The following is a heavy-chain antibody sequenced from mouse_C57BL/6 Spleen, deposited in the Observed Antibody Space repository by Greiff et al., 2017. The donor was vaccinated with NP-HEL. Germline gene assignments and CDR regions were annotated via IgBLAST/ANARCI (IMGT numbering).Heavy chain of an antibody. Sequence: QVQLQQPGAELVKPGASVKMSCKASGYTFTSYWITWVKQRPGQGLEWIGDIYPGSGSTNYNEKFKSKATLTVDTSSRTAYMQLSSLTSEASAVYSCARSEGNYPACFAYWGQGTLVTVSA. CDR2: IYPGSGST. CDR3: ARSEGNYPACFAY. D-gene: IGHD2-1*01. CDR1: GYTFTSYW. J-gene: IGHJ3*01. V-gene: IGHV1-55*01.